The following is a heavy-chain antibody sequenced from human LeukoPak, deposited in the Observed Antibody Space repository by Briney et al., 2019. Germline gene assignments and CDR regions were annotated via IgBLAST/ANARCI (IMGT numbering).Heavy chain of an antibody. Sequence: PGGSLRLSCAASAFTFSSYAMYWVRQAPGRGLEWVAVISYDGSSKYSADSVKGRFTIYRDNSKSTLFLQMNSLRADDTAVYYCARDREAYSNPMKDAAFDIWGQCVIVTFSS. V-gene: IGHV3-30*04. D-gene: IGHD4-11*01. CDR2: ISYDGSSK. CDR3: ARDREAYSNPMKDAAFDI. J-gene: IGHJ3*02. CDR1: AFTFSSYA.